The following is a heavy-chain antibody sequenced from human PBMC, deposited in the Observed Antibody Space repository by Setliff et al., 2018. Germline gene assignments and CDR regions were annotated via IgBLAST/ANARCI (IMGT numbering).Heavy chain of an antibody. V-gene: IGHV1-18*01. Sequence: ASVKVSCKTSGYTFNDYGIAWVRQAPGQGLEWMGWISPHTGNTYYTPKLHGRVTLTADTSASTAYMELRSLGSDDTAVYYCSRLVRFCTRTACQRLSGGEFWGQGTLVTVSS. J-gene: IGHJ4*02. CDR1: GYTFNDYG. CDR3: SRLVRFCTRTACQRLSGGEF. D-gene: IGHD2-8*01. CDR2: ISPHTGNT.